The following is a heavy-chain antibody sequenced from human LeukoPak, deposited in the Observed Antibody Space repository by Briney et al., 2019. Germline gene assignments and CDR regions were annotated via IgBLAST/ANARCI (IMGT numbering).Heavy chain of an antibody. Sequence: ASVRVPCTASGYTFTVFYMHWVRQAPGQGLEWMGWINPNSGGTNYAQKFQGRVTMTRDTSISTAYMELSRLRSDDTAVYYCARAHLIAAAGYNWFDPWGQGTLVTVSS. CDR3: ARAHLIAAAGYNWFDP. CDR1: GYTFTVFY. V-gene: IGHV1-2*02. D-gene: IGHD6-13*01. J-gene: IGHJ5*02. CDR2: INPNSGGT.